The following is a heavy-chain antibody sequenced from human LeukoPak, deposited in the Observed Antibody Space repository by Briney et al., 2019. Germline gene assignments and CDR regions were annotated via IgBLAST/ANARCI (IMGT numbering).Heavy chain of an antibody. CDR3: TRDKDGGNSALDY. J-gene: IGHJ4*02. CDR1: GFTFSSYG. CDR2: IWDDGSNK. D-gene: IGHD4-23*01. Sequence: GRSLRLSCAPSGFTFSSYGMHWVRQAPGKGLEWVAVIWDDGSNKYNADSVKGRFTISRDNSKNKLHLQMNRLRVKDTAVYYCTRDKDGGNSALDYWGQGTLVTVSS. V-gene: IGHV3-33*01.